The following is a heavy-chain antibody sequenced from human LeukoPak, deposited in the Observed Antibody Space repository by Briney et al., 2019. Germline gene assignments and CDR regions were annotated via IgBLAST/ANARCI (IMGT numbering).Heavy chain of an antibody. CDR2: VTSGGDTT. D-gene: IGHD6-13*01. Sequence: GGSLRLSCAASGFTFNNYGLIWVRQAPGKGLEWVSGVTSGGDTTYYADSVKGRFTISRDNSKNTVSLHMNSLRAEDTAVYYCAKVAPLGSSWYAFNYWGQGTLVTVSS. CDR1: GFTFNNYG. CDR3: AKVAPLGSSWYAFNY. V-gene: IGHV3-23*01. J-gene: IGHJ4*02.